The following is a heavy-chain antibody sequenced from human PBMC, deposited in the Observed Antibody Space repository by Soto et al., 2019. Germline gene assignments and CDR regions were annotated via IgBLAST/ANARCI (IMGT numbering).Heavy chain of an antibody. CDR3: ARVWGGAFDF. V-gene: IGHV4-30-2*01. J-gene: IGHJ3*01. CDR2: IYHSGST. D-gene: IGHD3-10*01. Sequence: NPSETLSLTCAVSGGSISSGGYSWSWIRQPPGKGLEWIGYIYHSGSTYYNPSLKSRVTISVDKSKNQFSLKLSSVTAADTAVYYCARVWGGAFDFWGQGTMVTVSS. CDR1: GGSISSGGYS.